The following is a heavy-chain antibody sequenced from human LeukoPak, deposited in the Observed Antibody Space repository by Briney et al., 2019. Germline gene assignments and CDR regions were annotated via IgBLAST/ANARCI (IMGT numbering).Heavy chain of an antibody. V-gene: IGHV4-39*07. CDR2: VYYSET. CDR1: GGSISSISYY. Sequence: SETLSLTCTVSGGSISSISYYWGWIRQPPGKGLEWIGTVYYSETYYNPSLKSRVTISADTSKNQFSLKLSSVTAADTAVYYCARLATPSTMAARGRSWFESWGQGTLVTVSS. CDR3: ARLATPSTMAARGRSWFES. D-gene: IGHD6-6*01. J-gene: IGHJ5*01.